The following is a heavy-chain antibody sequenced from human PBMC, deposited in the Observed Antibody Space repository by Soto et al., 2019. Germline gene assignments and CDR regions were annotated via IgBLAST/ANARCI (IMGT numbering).Heavy chain of an antibody. CDR1: GFSLRTTGMR. J-gene: IGHJ4*02. D-gene: IGHD3-10*01. Sequence: SGPTLVNPTQTLTLTCTFSGFSLRTTGMRVSWIRQPPGKALEWLARIDWDDDKFYSTSLKTRLTISKDTSENQVVLTMTNMDPVDTATYYCARAAGYYRGRHFDFWGQGTLVTSPQ. CDR2: IDWDDDK. V-gene: IGHV2-70*04. CDR3: ARAAGYYRGRHFDF.